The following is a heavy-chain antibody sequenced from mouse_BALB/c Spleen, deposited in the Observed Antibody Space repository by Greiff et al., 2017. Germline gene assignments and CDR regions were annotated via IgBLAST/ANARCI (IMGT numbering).Heavy chain of an antibody. D-gene: IGHD1-1*01. CDR1: GFTFSSYA. CDR3: AREDLIYEYGSSYVENAMDY. CDR2: ISSGGST. J-gene: IGHJ4*01. Sequence: MLVESGGGLVKPGGSLKLSCAASGFTFSSYAMSWVRQTPEKGLEWVASISSGGSTYYPDSVKGRFTISRDNARNILYLQMSSLRSEDTAMYYCAREDLIYEYGSSYVENAMDYWGQGTSVTVSS. V-gene: IGHV5-6-5*01.